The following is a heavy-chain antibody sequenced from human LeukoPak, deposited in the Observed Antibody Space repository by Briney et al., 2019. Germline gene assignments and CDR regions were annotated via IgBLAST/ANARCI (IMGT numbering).Heavy chain of an antibody. CDR1: GGSFSGYY. CDR2: INHSGST. Sequence: PSETLSLTCAVYGGSFSGYYWSWIRQPPGKGLEWIGEINHSGSTNYNPSLKSRVTISVDTSKNQFSLKLSSVTAADTAVYYCARGRGPEDIWGQGTMVTVSS. CDR3: ARGRGPEDI. J-gene: IGHJ3*02. V-gene: IGHV4-34*01.